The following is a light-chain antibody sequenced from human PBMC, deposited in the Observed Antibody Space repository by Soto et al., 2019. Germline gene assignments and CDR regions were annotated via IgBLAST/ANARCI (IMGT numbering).Light chain of an antibody. J-gene: IGKJ1*01. CDR3: QQYNSYWT. V-gene: IGKV1-5*01. Sequence: DIQMTQSPSTLSAFVGDRVTITCRASQSISSWLAWYQQKPGKAPKLLIYDASSLESGVPSRFSGSGPGTEFTLTISSLQPDVFTTYYCQQYNSYWTFGQGTKVEIK. CDR1: QSISSW. CDR2: DAS.